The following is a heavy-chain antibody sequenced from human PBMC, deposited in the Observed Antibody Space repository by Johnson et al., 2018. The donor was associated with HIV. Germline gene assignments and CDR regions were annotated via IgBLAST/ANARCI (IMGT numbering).Heavy chain of an antibody. D-gene: IGHD3-3*01. CDR2: ISWNSGSI. J-gene: IGHJ3*02. V-gene: IGHV3-9*01. Sequence: VQLVESGGGLVKPGGSLRLSCAASGFSFDDYAMYWVRQAPGKGLEWVSDISWNSGSIGYADSVKGRFTISRDNAKNSLYLQMNRLRAEDTALYYCAREFESPETDFWSGDDAFDIWGQGTMVTVSS. CDR1: GFSFDDYA. CDR3: AREFESPETDFWSGDDAFDI.